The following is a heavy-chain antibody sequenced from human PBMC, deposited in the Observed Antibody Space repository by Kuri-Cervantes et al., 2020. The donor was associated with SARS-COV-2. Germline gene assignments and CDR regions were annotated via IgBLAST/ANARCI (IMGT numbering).Heavy chain of an antibody. CDR1: GYTFTGYY. Sequence: ASVKVSCKASGYTFTGYYMHWVRQAPGQGLEWMGWINPNSGGTNYAQKFQVRVTMTRDTSISTAYMELSRLRSDDTAVYYCARDSATSRSAFDIWGQGTMVTVSS. D-gene: IGHD6-13*01. CDR3: ARDSATSRSAFDI. CDR2: INPNSGGT. J-gene: IGHJ3*02. V-gene: IGHV1-2*02.